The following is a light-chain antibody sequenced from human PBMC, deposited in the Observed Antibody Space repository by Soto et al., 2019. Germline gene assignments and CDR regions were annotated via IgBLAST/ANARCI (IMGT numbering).Light chain of an antibody. CDR1: QSVSSNY. J-gene: IGKJ2*01. Sequence: EIVLTQSPGTLSLSPGERATLSCRASQSVSSNYLAWYQQKPGQAPRLLIYVASSRATGIPDRFSGSGSGTDFTLTISRLKPEDFAVYYCQHYGRSAYTFGQGTKLEIK. CDR2: VAS. CDR3: QHYGRSAYT. V-gene: IGKV3-20*01.